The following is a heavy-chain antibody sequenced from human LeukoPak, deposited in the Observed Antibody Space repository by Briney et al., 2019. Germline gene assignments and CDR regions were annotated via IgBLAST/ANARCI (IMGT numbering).Heavy chain of an antibody. CDR2: INPNSGGT. D-gene: IGHD6-6*01. V-gene: IGHV1-2*02. J-gene: IGHJ5*02. Sequence: GASVKVSCKASVYTFTGYYMHWVRQAPGQGLEWMGWINPNSGGTNYAQKFQGRVTMTRDTSISTAYMVLSRLRSDDTAVYYCARAPSSVDFEYSSSAGPNWFDPWGQGPLVTVSS. CDR1: VYTFTGYY. CDR3: ARAPSSVDFEYSSSAGPNWFDP.